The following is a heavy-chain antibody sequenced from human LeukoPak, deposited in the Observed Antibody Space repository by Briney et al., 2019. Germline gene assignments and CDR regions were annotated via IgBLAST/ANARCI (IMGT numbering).Heavy chain of an antibody. CDR1: GGSISSYY. V-gene: IGHV4-59*01. D-gene: IGHD3-22*01. Sequence: SETLSLTCTVSGGSISSYYWSWIRQPPGKGLEWIGYVYYSGSTNYNPSLKRRVTISVDTSKNQFSLKLSSVTAADTAVYYCARVPYTYDSSAYYFDFWGQGTLVTVSS. CDR3: ARVPYTYDSSAYYFDF. J-gene: IGHJ4*02. CDR2: VYYSGST.